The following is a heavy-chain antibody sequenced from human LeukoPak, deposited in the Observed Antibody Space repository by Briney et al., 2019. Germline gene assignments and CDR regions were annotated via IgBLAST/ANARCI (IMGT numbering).Heavy chain of an antibody. J-gene: IGHJ3*02. CDR1: GFTVSSNY. CDR2: IYSGGST. V-gene: IGHV3-53*01. CDR3: AREYYDILTGGHAFDI. Sequence: GGSLRLSCAASGFTVSSNYMSLVRQALGEGLGWVSVIYSGGSTYYADSVKGRVTISRDNSKNTLYLQMNSLRAEDTAVYYCAREYYDILTGGHAFDIWGQGTMVTVSS. D-gene: IGHD3-9*01.